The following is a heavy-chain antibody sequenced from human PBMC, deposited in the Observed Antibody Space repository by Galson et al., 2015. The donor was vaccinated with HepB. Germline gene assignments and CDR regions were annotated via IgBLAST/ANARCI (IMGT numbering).Heavy chain of an antibody. Sequence: SVKVSCKASGYTFTSYYMHWVRQAPGQGLEWMGIINPSGGSTGYAQKFQGRVTMTRDTSTSTVYMELSSLRSEDTAVYYCARRDISGKPKGVFDTWGQGTMVTVSS. CDR1: GYTFTSYY. V-gene: IGHV1-46*01. D-gene: IGHD1-26*01. CDR3: ARRDISGKPKGVFDT. J-gene: IGHJ3*02. CDR2: INPSGGST.